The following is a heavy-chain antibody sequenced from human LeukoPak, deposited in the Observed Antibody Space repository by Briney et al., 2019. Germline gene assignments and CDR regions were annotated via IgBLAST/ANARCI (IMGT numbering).Heavy chain of an antibody. D-gene: IGHD3-10*01. CDR3: ARNPRGRFPYEAGYYGMDV. CDR2: IYNSGST. V-gene: IGHV4-39*07. CDR1: GGSIRNSSFY. Sequence: SETLSLTCAVSGGSIRNSSFYWGWIRQPPGKGLEWIASIYNSGSTNYNPSLKSRVTISVDKSKNQFSLKLSSVTAADTAVYYCARNPRGRFPYEAGYYGMDVWGQGTTVTVSS. J-gene: IGHJ6*02.